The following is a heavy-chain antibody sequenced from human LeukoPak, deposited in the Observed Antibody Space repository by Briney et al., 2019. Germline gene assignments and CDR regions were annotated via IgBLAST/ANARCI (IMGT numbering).Heavy chain of an antibody. CDR3: AREVGDYDSSGYYYVMSRLFGTDAFDI. D-gene: IGHD3-22*01. V-gene: IGHV1-46*01. J-gene: IGHJ3*02. Sequence: ASVKVSCKASGYTFTSYYMHWVRQAPGQGLEWMGIINPSGGSTSYAQKFQGRVTMTRDTSTSTVYMELSSLRSEDTAVYYCAREVGDYDSSGYYYVMSRLFGTDAFDIWGQGTMVTVSS. CDR2: INPSGGST. CDR1: GYTFTSYY.